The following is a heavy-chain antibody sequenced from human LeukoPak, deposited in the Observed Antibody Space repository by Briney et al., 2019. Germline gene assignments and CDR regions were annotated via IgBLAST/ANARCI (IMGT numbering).Heavy chain of an antibody. Sequence: TGRSLRLSCAASGFTFSSYAMHWVRQAPGKGLEWVAVISYDGSNKYYADSVKGRFTISRDNSKNTLYLQMNSLRAEDTAVYYSSSWTNWGQGTLVTVSS. CDR1: GFTFSSYA. J-gene: IGHJ4*02. CDR2: ISYDGSNK. D-gene: IGHD6-13*01. CDR3: SSWTN. V-gene: IGHV3-30-3*01.